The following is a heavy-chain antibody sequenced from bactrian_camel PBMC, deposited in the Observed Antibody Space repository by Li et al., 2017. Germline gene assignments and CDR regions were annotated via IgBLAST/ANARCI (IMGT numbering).Heavy chain of an antibody. D-gene: IGHD6*01. Sequence: HVQLVESGGGSVHAGGSLRLSCAASGYIYSSACMAWFRQAPGKEREGVAAISNSGHSIDYLDSVKGRFSISQANGKNTVYLQMNSLRPEDTAIYYCALKRSWGCLVVAGTRGWNYWGQGTQVTVS. V-gene: IGHV3S53*01. CDR2: ISNSGHSI. J-gene: IGHJ4*01. CDR1: GYIYSSAC. CDR3: ALKRSWGCLVVAGTRGWNY.